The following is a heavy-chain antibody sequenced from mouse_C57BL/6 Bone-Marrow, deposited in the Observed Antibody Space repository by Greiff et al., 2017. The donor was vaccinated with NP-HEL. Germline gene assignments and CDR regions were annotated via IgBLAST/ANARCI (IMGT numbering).Heavy chain of an antibody. CDR3: AREYYYCYWYFDV. CDR1: GYTFTSYW. Sequence: QVHVKQSGAELAKPGASVKLSCKASGYTFTSYWMHWVKQRPGQGLEWIGYINPSSGYTKYNQKFKDKATLTAEKSSSTAYMQLSSLTYEDSAVYYCAREYYYCYWYFDVWGTGTTVTVSS. D-gene: IGHD1-1*01. V-gene: IGHV1-7*01. CDR2: INPSSGYT. J-gene: IGHJ1*03.